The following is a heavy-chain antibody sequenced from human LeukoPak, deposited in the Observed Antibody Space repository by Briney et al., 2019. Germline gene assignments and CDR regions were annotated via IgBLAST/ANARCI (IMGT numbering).Heavy chain of an antibody. J-gene: IGHJ4*02. CDR2: IYHSGST. V-gene: IGHV4-30-2*01. D-gene: IGHD1-26*01. CDR3: ARVGATSFDS. Sequence: SETLSLTCTVSGGSINSDDYYWSWIRQPPGKGLEWIGYIYHSGSTYYNPSLKSRVTISVDRSKNQFSLKLSSVTAADTAVYYCARVGATSFDSWGQGTLVTVSS. CDR1: GGSINSDDYY.